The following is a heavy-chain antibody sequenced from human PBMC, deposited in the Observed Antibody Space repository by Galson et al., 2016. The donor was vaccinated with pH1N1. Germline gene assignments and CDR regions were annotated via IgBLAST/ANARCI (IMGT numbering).Heavy chain of an antibody. Sequence: SLRLSCAASGFAFSNYAMSWVRQAPGKGLEWVSATSGSGGTTYFADSVRGRFTVSRDHSKNTLYLQMSSLRAEDTGVYYCAKDKVGTTTLLAFFDYWGQGSLVTVSS. D-gene: IGHD1-26*01. V-gene: IGHV3-23*01. CDR1: GFAFSNYA. J-gene: IGHJ4*02. CDR3: AKDKVGTTTLLAFFDY. CDR2: TSGSGGTT.